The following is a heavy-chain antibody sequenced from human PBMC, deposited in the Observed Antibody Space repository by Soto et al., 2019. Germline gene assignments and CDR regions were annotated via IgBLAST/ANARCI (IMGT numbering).Heavy chain of an antibody. D-gene: IGHD3-10*01. J-gene: IGHJ3*02. CDR1: GGSISSYY. V-gene: IGHV4-59*08. Sequence: SETLSLTCTDSGGSISSYYWSWIRQPPGKGLEWIGDIYYSGSTNYNPSLKSRVTTSVDTSKNQFSLKLSYVTAADTAVYYCARRYGLSAFDIWGQGTMVTVSS. CDR2: IYYSGST. CDR3: ARRYGLSAFDI.